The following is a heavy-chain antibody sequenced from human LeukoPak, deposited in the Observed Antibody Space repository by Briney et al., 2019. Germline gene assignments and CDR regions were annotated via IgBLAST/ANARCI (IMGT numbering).Heavy chain of an antibody. Sequence: PGGSLRLSCAASGFTFSNAWMSWVRQAPGKGLEWVGRIKSKTDGGTTDYAAPVKGRFTISRDDSKNTLYLQVNSLKTEDPAVYYCTTDRFAVTSSYWGQGTLVTVSS. D-gene: IGHD4-17*01. CDR3: TTDRFAVTSSY. V-gene: IGHV3-15*01. J-gene: IGHJ4*02. CDR1: GFTFSNAW. CDR2: IKSKTDGGTT.